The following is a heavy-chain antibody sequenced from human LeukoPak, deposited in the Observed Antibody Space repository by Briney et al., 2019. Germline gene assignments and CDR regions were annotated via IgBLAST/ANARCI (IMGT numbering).Heavy chain of an antibody. CDR1: GGSISSGSYY. V-gene: IGHV4-61*02. J-gene: IGHJ4*02. CDR2: IYTSGST. CDR3: ARVTTGGYYNY. D-gene: IGHD3-22*01. Sequence: QASETLSLTCTVSGGSISSGSYYWSWIRQPAGKGLEWIGRIYTSGSTNYNPSLKSRVTISLDTSENRFSLKLSSVTAADTAVYYCARVTTGGYYNYWGQGTLVTVSS.